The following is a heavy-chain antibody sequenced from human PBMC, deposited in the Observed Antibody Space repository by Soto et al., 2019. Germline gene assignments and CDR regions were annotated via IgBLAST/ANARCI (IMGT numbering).Heavy chain of an antibody. D-gene: IGHD3-22*01. V-gene: IGHV3-30-3*01. CDR1: GFTFSSYA. Sequence: GGSLRLSCAASGFTFSSYAMHWVRQAPGKGLEWVAVISYDGSNKYYADSVKGRFTISRDNSKNTLYLQMNSLRAEDTAVYYCARDRDTMIVVALDYWGQGTLVTVSS. CDR3: ARDRDTMIVVALDY. CDR2: ISYDGSNK. J-gene: IGHJ4*02.